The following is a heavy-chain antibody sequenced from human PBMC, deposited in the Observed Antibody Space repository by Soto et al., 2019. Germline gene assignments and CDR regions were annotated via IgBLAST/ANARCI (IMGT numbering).Heavy chain of an antibody. CDR3: ARVGVYSSGLEDY. Sequence: QVQLVQSGAEVKKPGASVKVSCKASGYTFTSYDINWVRQATGQGLEWMGWMNRNSGNTGYAQKFQGRVTTTANIXRSTAYMELSSLRSEDTAVYYCARVGVYSSGLEDYWGQGTLVTVSS. J-gene: IGHJ4*02. CDR2: MNRNSGNT. D-gene: IGHD6-19*01. V-gene: IGHV1-8*01. CDR1: GYTFTSYD.